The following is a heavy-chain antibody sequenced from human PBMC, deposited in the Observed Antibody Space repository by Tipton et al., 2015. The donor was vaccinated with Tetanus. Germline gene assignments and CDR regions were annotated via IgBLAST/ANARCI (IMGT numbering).Heavy chain of an antibody. CDR1: GFTFNTYW. CDR3: ARVHTPGLLGRYPLDY. CDR2: ISGSSNYI. D-gene: IGHD3-9*01. V-gene: IGHV3-21*01. J-gene: IGHJ4*02. Sequence: GSLRLSCATSGFTFNTYWMSWVRQAPGKGLEWVSSISGSSNYINYADSVKGRFTISRANARNSLYLQMNSLRGDDTGVYFCARVHTPGLLGRYPLDYWGQGTLVTVSS.